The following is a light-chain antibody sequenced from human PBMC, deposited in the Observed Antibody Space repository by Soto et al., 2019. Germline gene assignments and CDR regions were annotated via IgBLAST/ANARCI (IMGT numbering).Light chain of an antibody. J-gene: IGKJ5*01. CDR2: GAS. Sequence: EIVMTQSPATLSVSQEERATLSCRASQSVSSNLAWYQQKPGQAPRLLIYGASTRATGIPARFSGSGSGTEFTLTICSLQSEDFAVYYCQQYNNWPITFGQGTRLEI. CDR1: QSVSSN. CDR3: QQYNNWPIT. V-gene: IGKV3-15*01.